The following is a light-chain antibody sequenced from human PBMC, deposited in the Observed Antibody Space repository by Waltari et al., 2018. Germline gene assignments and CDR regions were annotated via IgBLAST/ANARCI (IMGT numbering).Light chain of an antibody. CDR2: WAS. CDR3: QQSYSNFMYT. J-gene: IGKJ2*01. V-gene: IGKV4-1*01. Sequence: DIVMTQSTDSLAVSLGERATINCKSSQSVLYSSNNKNYLGWYQQKPGQPPKLLIHWASTRESGVPDRFSGSGSGTDFTLTISSLQAEDFATYYCQQSYSNFMYTFGQGTKLEIK. CDR1: QSVLYSSNNKNY.